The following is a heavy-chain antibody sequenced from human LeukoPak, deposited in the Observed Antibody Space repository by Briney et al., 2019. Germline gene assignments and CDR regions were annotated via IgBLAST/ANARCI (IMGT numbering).Heavy chain of an antibody. J-gene: IGHJ4*02. CDR2: ISGGGDNT. Sequence: GGSLRLSCVASGFTFSTFGMTWVRQTPGNGLEWVSSISGGGDNTYYADSVKGRSTISRDNSKNTLYLQMDSLRAEDTALYYCAVKLHLDNWGQGTLVTVS. V-gene: IGHV3-23*01. CDR3: AVKLHLDN. CDR1: GFTFSTFG. D-gene: IGHD4-11*01.